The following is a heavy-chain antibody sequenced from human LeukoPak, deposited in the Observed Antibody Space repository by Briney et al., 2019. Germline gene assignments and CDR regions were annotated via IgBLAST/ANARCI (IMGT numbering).Heavy chain of an antibody. CDR1: GFTLSSHW. CDR2: IESGGRT. V-gene: IGHV3-74*01. D-gene: IGHD3/OR15-3a*01. J-gene: IGHJ4*02. CDR3: ARDGRGPDY. Sequence: GGSLRLSCAASGFTLSSHWMHWVRQVPGKGLVSVSRIESGGRTAYADSVKGRFIISRDNAKSTLYLQMNSLRVEDTAVYYCARDGRGPDYWGQGTLVTVSS.